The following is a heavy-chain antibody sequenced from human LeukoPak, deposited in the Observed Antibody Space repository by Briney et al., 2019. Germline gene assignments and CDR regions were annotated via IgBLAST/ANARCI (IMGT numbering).Heavy chain of an antibody. Sequence: ASVRVSCKASGYTFTSYGISWVRQAPGQGREWMGWISTYSGNTNYAQKFQGRVTINADESRSTAYMELSSLRSEDTAVYYCARSNDCSSTSCRNNWFDPWGQGTLVTVSS. CDR3: ARSNDCSSTSCRNNWFDP. CDR1: GYTFTSYG. V-gene: IGHV1-18*01. J-gene: IGHJ5*02. CDR2: ISTYSGNT. D-gene: IGHD2-2*01.